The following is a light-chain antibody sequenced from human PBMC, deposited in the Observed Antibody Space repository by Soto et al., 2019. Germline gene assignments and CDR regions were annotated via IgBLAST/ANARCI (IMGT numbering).Light chain of an antibody. CDR2: ANF. Sequence: QSVLTQAPSASGTPGQSVTISWSGSDSNIGSNTVNWYQQLPGMAPKLLIYANFQRSSGVPDRFSASKSGTSASLAISGRQSEDEAHYYCAVWDDGLSGWVFGGGTKVTVL. CDR1: DSNIGSNT. V-gene: IGLV1-44*01. CDR3: AVWDDGLSGWV. J-gene: IGLJ2*01.